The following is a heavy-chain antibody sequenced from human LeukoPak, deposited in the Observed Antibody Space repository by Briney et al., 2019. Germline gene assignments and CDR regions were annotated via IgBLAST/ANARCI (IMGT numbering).Heavy chain of an antibody. CDR3: ARGGQNYYYYMDL. V-gene: IGHV1-18*01. J-gene: IGHJ6*03. CDR1: GYTFTSYG. CDR2: ISGHNGNT. Sequence: ASVKVSCKASGYTFTSYGISWVRQAPGQGLEWMGWISGHNGNTNYEQNPQGRVTMTTDTSTSTAYMELRSLRSDDTAVYYCARGGQNYYYYMDLWGKGTTVIVSS. D-gene: IGHD6-25*01.